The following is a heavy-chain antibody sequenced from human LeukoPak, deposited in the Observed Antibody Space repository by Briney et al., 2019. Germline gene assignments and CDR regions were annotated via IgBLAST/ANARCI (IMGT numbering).Heavy chain of an antibody. D-gene: IGHD5-18*01. CDR2: ISSGGSTI. CDR1: GFTFSRYE. Sequence: PGGSLRLSCAASGFTFSRYEMNWVRQAPGKGLEWVSYISSGGSTIYYADSVKGRFTISRDNAKNSLYLQMNSLRAEDTAVYYCATEPQYSYGLDFEHWGQGTLVTVSS. J-gene: IGHJ4*02. CDR3: ATEPQYSYGLDFEH. V-gene: IGHV3-48*03.